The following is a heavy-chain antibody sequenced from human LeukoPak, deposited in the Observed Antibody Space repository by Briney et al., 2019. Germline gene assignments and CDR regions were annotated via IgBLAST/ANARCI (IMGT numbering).Heavy chain of an antibody. J-gene: IGHJ6*02. CDR2: MNPSSGNT. CDR3: ARGPVEAVFGVSTED. D-gene: IGHD3-10*02. Sequence: ASVKVSCKASGYTFTSYDTNWVRQATGQGLEWMGWMNPSSGNTGYAQKFQGRVSMTWDTSISTAYMELSSLRSEDTAVYYCARGPVEAVFGVSTEDWGQGTTVTVSS. CDR1: GYTFTSYD. V-gene: IGHV1-8*01.